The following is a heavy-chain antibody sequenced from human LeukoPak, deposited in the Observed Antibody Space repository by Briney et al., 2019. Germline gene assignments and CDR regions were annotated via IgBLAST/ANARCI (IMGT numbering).Heavy chain of an antibody. J-gene: IGHJ6*04. Sequence: SETLSLTCTVSGGSISSYYWSWIRQPPGKGLEWIGYIYYSGSTNYNPSLKSRVTISVDTSKNQFSLKLSSVTAADTAVYYCAGGSIGGSTSGMDFWGKGTTLTVSS. CDR3: AGGSIGGSTSGMDF. CDR2: IYYSGST. D-gene: IGHD6-13*01. CDR1: GGSISSYY. V-gene: IGHV4-59*01.